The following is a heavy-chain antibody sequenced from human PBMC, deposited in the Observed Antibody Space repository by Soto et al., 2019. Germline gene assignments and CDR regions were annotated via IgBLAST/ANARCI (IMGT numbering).Heavy chain of an antibody. D-gene: IGHD5-18*01. V-gene: IGHV1-69*01. CDR2: IIPIFATV. CDR1: GGSFSSNP. CDR3: ARGGRGYSSAPRYYFDY. J-gene: IGHJ4*02. Sequence: QAQLVQSGSEVKKPGSSVKVSCKASGGSFSSNPISWVRQAPGQGLEWMAGIIPIFATVHYAQKFQGRVTITADESTSTAYMELTSLRSEDTAVYFCARGGRGYSSAPRYYFDYWGQGTLVTVSS.